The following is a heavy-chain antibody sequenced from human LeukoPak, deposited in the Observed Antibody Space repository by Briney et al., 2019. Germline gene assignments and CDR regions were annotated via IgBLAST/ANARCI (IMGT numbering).Heavy chain of an antibody. Sequence: SVKVSCKASGGTFSSYAISWVRQAPGQGLEWMGWIIPILGIANYAQKFQGRVTITADKSTSTAYMELSSLRSEDTAVYYCARDLMTTVTPFDYWGQGTLVTVSS. V-gene: IGHV1-69*10. CDR2: IIPILGIA. CDR1: GGTFSSYA. D-gene: IGHD4-17*01. J-gene: IGHJ4*02. CDR3: ARDLMTTVTPFDY.